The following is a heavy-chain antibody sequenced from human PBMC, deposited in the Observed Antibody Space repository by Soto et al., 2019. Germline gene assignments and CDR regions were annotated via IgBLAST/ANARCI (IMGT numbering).Heavy chain of an antibody. Sequence: GASVKVSCKASGGTFRSYAISWVRQTPGQGLEWMGGIIPIFGTANYAQKFQGRVTITADESTSTAYMELSSLRSEDTAVYYCASPNSSGYYHFDYWGQGTLVTVSS. D-gene: IGHD3-22*01. CDR1: GGTFRSYA. CDR3: ASPNSSGYYHFDY. V-gene: IGHV1-69*13. CDR2: IIPIFGTA. J-gene: IGHJ4*02.